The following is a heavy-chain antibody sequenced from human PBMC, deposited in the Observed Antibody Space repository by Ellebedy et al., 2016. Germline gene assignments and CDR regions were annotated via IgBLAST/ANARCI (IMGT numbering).Heavy chain of an antibody. J-gene: IGHJ4*02. CDR3: AKAHTETVAGFDY. V-gene: IGHV3-9*01. Sequence: GGSLRLXXAASGFTFDDYAMHWVRQAPGKGLEWVSGISWNSGSIGYADSVKGRFTISRDNAKNSLYLQMNSLRAEDTALYYCAKAHTETVAGFDYWGQGTLVTVSS. CDR2: ISWNSGSI. D-gene: IGHD6-19*01. CDR1: GFTFDDYA.